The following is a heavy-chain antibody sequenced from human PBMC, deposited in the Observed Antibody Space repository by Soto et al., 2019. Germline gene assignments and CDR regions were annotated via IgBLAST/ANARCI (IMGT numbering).Heavy chain of an antibody. D-gene: IGHD3-22*01. CDR2: IIPIFGTA. V-gene: IGHV1-69*13. Sequence: SVKVSCKASGGTFSSYAISWVRQAPGQGLEWMGGIIPIFGTANYAQKFQGRVTITADESTSTAYMELSSLRSEDTAVYYCARGRTYYYDSSYFDYWGQGTLVTVSS. CDR1: GGTFSSYA. CDR3: ARGRTYYYDSSYFDY. J-gene: IGHJ4*02.